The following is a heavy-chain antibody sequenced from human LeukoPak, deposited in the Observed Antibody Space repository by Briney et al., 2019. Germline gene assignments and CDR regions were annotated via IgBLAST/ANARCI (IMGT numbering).Heavy chain of an antibody. CDR3: ARHYVFVLGGSSFDY. D-gene: IGHD3-16*01. CDR2: IHYGGTT. CDR1: GGSISGYY. Sequence: SETLSLICTVSGGSISGYYWSWIRQPPGKGLEWIGLIHYGGTTIYNPSLNSRLTISVDTSNNHFSLKLNSVTAADTAVYYCARHYVFVLGGSSFDYWGQGTLVTVSS. J-gene: IGHJ4*02. V-gene: IGHV4-59*08.